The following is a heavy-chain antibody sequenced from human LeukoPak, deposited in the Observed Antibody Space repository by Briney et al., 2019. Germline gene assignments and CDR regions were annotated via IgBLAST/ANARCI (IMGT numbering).Heavy chain of an antibody. D-gene: IGHD3-3*02. Sequence: GSLRLSCTGSGFTFSNYALSWVRQPPGKGLEWLAHKSESGGKKYNPAFVKGRFTISRDNSKNTIYLQMNSLRVEDTAEYYCAKGPHSIYDYYGMDDWGQGTTVTVSS. CDR3: AKGPHSIYDYYGMDD. CDR1: GFTFSNYA. J-gene: IGHJ6*02. CDR2: KSESGGKK. V-gene: IGHV3-23*01.